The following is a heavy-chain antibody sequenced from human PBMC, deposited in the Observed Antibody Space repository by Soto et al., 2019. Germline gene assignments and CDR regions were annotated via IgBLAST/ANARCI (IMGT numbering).Heavy chain of an antibody. V-gene: IGHV1-18*01. CDR1: GYTFTSYG. D-gene: IGHD2-21*02. CDR3: ARDSGLYGGNSGPDY. CDR2: ISAYNGNT. J-gene: IGHJ4*02. Sequence: VQLVQSGAEVKKPGASVKVSCKASGYTFTSYGISWVRQAPGQGLVWMGRISAYNGNTNYAQKLQGRVTMTTDTPTSTAYMERRSLRFDDTAVYYCARDSGLYGGNSGPDYWGQGTLVTVSS.